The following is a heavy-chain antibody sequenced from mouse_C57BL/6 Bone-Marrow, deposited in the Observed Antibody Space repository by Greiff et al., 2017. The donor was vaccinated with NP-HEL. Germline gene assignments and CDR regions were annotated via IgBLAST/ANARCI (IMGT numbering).Heavy chain of an antibody. V-gene: IGHV1-15*01. CDR1: GYTFTDYE. Sequence: QVQLKQSGAELVRPGASVTLSCTASGYTFTDYEMHWVKQTPVHGLEWIGAIDPETGGTASNQTFKGKAILTADKSSSTAYMELRSLTSEDSAVYYCTRRRGYTGKAWFAYWGQGTLVTVSA. D-gene: IGHD3-1*01. CDR3: TRRRGYTGKAWFAY. CDR2: IDPETGGT. J-gene: IGHJ3*01.